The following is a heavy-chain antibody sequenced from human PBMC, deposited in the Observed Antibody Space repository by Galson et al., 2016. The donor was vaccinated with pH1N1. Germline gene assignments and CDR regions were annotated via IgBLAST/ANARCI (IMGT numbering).Heavy chain of an antibody. Sequence: TLSLTCTVSGGAISTGSYYWGWVRQPAGKGLEWIGRFSISGGTNYNSSLRSRVTISFDTSKNQFSLELTSVTAADTAGYYCARDPYFGSGIHYWGQGIQVTVS. CDR2: FSISGGT. J-gene: IGHJ4*02. CDR3: ARDPYFGSGIHY. CDR1: GGAISTGSYY. D-gene: IGHD3-10*01. V-gene: IGHV4-61*02.